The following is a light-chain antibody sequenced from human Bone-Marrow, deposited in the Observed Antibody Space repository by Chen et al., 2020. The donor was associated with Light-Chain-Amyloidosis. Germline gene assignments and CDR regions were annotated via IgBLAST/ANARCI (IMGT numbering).Light chain of an antibody. CDR1: TGAVTVGLY. V-gene: IGLV7-46*01. CDR3: FLAYPSGRG. Sequence: QAVVSQEPSLTVSPGGAVTLTCGSSTGAVTVGLYPYWFQQKPGQAPRTLIYDTTNRNFWTPARFPGSLNGDKAAMTLSGAQREEEAQYFCFLAYPSGRGFGRGTKLTVL. J-gene: IGLJ3*02. CDR2: DTT.